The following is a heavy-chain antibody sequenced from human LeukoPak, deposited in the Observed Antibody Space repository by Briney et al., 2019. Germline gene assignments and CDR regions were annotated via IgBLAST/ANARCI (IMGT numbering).Heavy chain of an antibody. CDR2: INAGNGNT. V-gene: IGHV1-3*01. Sequence: ASVKVSCKASGYTFTSYAMHWVRQAPGQRLEWMGWINAGNGNTKYSQKFQGRVTITRDTSAGTAYMELSSLRSEDTAVYYCARLQYGSGSLDYWGQGTLVTVSS. CDR3: ARLQYGSGSLDY. J-gene: IGHJ4*02. D-gene: IGHD3-10*01. CDR1: GYTFTSYA.